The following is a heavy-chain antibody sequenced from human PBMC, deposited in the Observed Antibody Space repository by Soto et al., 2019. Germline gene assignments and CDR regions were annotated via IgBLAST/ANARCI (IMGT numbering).Heavy chain of an antibody. CDR3: AREGHSSGWFY. V-gene: IGHV4-39*01. Sequence: QLQLQESGPGLVKPSETLSLTCTVSGGSIRSSSYYWGWIRQPPGKGLEWIGSIYYSGSTYYNPSLKSRVTISVDTSKNQFSLKLSSVTAADTAVYYCAREGHSSGWFYWGQGTLVTVSS. J-gene: IGHJ4*02. CDR2: IYYSGST. D-gene: IGHD6-19*01. CDR1: GGSIRSSSYY.